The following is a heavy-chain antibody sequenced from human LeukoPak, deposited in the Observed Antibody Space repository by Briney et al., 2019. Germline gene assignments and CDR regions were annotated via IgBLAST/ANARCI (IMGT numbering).Heavy chain of an antibody. V-gene: IGHV3-30*18. Sequence: PGRSLRLSCAASGFTFSSYGMHWVRQVPGKGLEWVAVISYDGSNKYYADSVKGRFTISRDNSKNTLYLQMNSLRAEDTAVYYCAKAEDIVVVPAAMGAFDIWGQGTMVTVSS. J-gene: IGHJ3*02. CDR3: AKAEDIVVVPAAMGAFDI. CDR2: ISYDGSNK. D-gene: IGHD2-2*01. CDR1: GFTFSSYG.